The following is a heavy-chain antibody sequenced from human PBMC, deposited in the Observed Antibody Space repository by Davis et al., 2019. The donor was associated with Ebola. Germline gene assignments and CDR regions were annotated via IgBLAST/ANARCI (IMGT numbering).Heavy chain of an antibody. CDR2: IYYSGST. J-gene: IGHJ4*02. D-gene: IGHD1-7*01. Sequence: MPSETLSLTCTVSGGSISSYYWSWIRQPPGKGLEWIGYIYYSGSTNYNPSLKSRVTISVDTSKNQFSLKLSSVTAADTAVYYCARDSLITGTILWGQGTLVTVSS. CDR3: ARDSLITGTIL. CDR1: GGSISSYY. V-gene: IGHV4-59*12.